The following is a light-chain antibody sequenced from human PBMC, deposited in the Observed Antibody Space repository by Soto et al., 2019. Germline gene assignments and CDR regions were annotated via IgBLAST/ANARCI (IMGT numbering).Light chain of an antibody. V-gene: IGLV2-11*01. CDR3: CSYAGTYV. Sequence: QSVLTQPRSVSGSPGQSVTISCTGTSSDVGGYNYVSWYQQHPGKAPKVIIYDVSKRPSGVPDRSSGSKSGNSASLTISGLQAEDEADYHCCSYAGTYVFGTGTKVTVL. J-gene: IGLJ1*01. CDR1: SSDVGGYNY. CDR2: DVS.